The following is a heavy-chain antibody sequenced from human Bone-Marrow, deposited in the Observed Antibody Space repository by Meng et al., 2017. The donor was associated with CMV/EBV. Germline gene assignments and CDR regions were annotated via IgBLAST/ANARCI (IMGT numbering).Heavy chain of an antibody. Sequence: GSLRLSCTVSGYSISSGYYWGWIRQPPGKGLEWIGSIYHSGSTYYNPSLKSRVTISVDTSKNQFSLKLSSVTAADTAVYYCARGWVDGMDVWGQGTTVTGSS. D-gene: IGHD1-26*01. J-gene: IGHJ6*01. CDR3: ARGWVDGMDV. CDR1: GYSISSGYY. V-gene: IGHV4-38-2*02. CDR2: IYHSGST.